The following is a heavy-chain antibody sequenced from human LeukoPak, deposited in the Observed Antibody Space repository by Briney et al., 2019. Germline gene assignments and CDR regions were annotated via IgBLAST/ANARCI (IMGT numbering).Heavy chain of an antibody. CDR2: INQDGSKK. CDR3: AKIFCTLTSCFYDY. Sequence: PGGSLSLSCAASGFIFSGYWMSWVRQAPGMGLEWVANINQDGSKKYYVDSVKGRFTISRDNVENSLYLQMNSLRAEDTAVYYCAKIFCTLTSCFYDYWGQGHLVTVSS. J-gene: IGHJ4*02. D-gene: IGHD2-2*01. V-gene: IGHV3-7*01. CDR1: GFIFSGYW.